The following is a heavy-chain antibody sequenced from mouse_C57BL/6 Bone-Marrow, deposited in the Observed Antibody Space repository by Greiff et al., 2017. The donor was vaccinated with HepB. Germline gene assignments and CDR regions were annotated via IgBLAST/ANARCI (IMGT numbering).Heavy chain of an antibody. CDR1: GYAFTNYL. V-gene: IGHV1-54*01. D-gene: IGHD1-1*01. CDR2: INPGSGGT. CDR3: ARLADYGSSRSGYFDY. Sequence: QVHVKQSGAELVRPGTSVKVSCKASGYAFTNYLIEWVKQRPGQGLEWIGVINPGSGGTNYNEKFKGKATLTADKSSSTAYMQLSSLTSEDSAVYFCARLADYGSSRSGYFDYWGQGTTLTVSS. J-gene: IGHJ2*01.